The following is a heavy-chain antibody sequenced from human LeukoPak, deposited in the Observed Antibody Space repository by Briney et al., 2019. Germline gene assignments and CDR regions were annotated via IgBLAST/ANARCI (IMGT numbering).Heavy chain of an antibody. D-gene: IGHD6-13*01. CDR3: ARVAAAGFAYDKFDP. CDR2: INPSGAST. V-gene: IGHV1-46*01. Sequence: ASVKVSGKASGYTFTSYYMHWVRQAPGQGLEWMGIINPSGASTNYAQKFQGRVNMTRDTSTNTVYMELGSLRSEDTAVYYCARVAAAGFAYDKFDPWGQGTLVTVSS. CDR1: GYTFTSYY. J-gene: IGHJ5*02.